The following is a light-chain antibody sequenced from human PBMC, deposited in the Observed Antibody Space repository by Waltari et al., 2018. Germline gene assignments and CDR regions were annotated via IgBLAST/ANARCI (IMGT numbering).Light chain of an antibody. V-gene: IGLV2-11*01. Sequence: QSALTQPRSVSGSPGQSVTISCAGTGSDVGDFNSVSWYQQHPGKAPRLVIFDVPQRPSGVPGRFSGSKSGTSASLTVSGLQAEDEADYYCCSYAGIWVFGGGTKLTVL. J-gene: IGLJ3*02. CDR1: GSDVGDFNS. CDR2: DVP. CDR3: CSYAGIWV.